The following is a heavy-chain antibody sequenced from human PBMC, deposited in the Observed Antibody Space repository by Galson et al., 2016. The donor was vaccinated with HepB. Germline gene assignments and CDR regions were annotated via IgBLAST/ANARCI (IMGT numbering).Heavy chain of an antibody. D-gene: IGHD3-16*02. CDR3: AKGSRLSMDV. CDR2: IYPGTSET. CDR1: GYNFDSYW. V-gene: IGHV5-51*01. Sequence: QSGAEVKKPGESLKISCQGSGYNFDSYWIGWVRQMHGKGLEWMGIIYPGTSETNYSPSPQGQVTISVDKSINTAYLQWSSLKASDTAMYYCAKGSRLSMDVWGQGTTVTVSS. J-gene: IGHJ6*02.